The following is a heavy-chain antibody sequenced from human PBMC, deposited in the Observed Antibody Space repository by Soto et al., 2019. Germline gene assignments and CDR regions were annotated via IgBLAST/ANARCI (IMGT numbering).Heavy chain of an antibody. D-gene: IGHD2-15*01. J-gene: IGHJ6*02. V-gene: IGHV4-34*01. Sequence: SETLSLTCAGYGGSFSGYYWSWIRQPPGKGLEWIGEINHSGSTNYNPSLKSRVTISVDTSKNQFSLKLSSVTAADTAVYYCAVAIQDIVMQLLKNYYYGMDVWGQGTTVTVSS. CDR1: GGSFSGYY. CDR3: AVAIQDIVMQLLKNYYYGMDV. CDR2: INHSGST.